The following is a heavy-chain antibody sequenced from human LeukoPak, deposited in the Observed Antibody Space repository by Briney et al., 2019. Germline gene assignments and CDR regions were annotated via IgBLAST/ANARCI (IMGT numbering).Heavy chain of an antibody. J-gene: IGHJ4*02. CDR2: ISSSSSYI. D-gene: IGHD2-2*01. V-gene: IGHV3-21*01. Sequence: PGGSLGLSCAASGFTFSSYSMNWVRQAPGKGLEWVSSISSSSSYIYYADSVKGRFTISRDNAKNSLYLQMNSLRAEDTAEYYCARGGGYCSSTSCYGDSYFDYWGQGTLVTVSS. CDR3: ARGGGYCSSTSCYGDSYFDY. CDR1: GFTFSSYS.